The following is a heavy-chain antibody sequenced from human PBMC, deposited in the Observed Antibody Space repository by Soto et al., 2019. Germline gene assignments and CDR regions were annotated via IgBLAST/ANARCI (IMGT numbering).Heavy chain of an antibody. CDR2: ISYDGSNK. CDR1: GFTFSSYA. CDR3: ARRVGATLFVLHY. Sequence: VQLVESGGGVVQPGRSLRLSCAASGFTFSSYAMHWVRQAPGKGLEWVAVISYDGSNKYYADSVKGRFTISRDNSKNTLYLQMNSLRAEDTAVYYCARRVGATLFVLHYWGQGTLVTVSS. D-gene: IGHD1-26*01. V-gene: IGHV3-30-3*01. J-gene: IGHJ4*02.